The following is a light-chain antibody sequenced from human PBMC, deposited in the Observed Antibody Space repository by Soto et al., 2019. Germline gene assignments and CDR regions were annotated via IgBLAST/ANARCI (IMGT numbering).Light chain of an antibody. J-gene: IGLJ3*02. CDR3: CSYAGSSWV. CDR2: DVS. CDR1: SSDVGGYNY. Sequence: QSALTQPRSVSGSPGQSVTISCTGTSSDVGGYNYVSWYQHHPGKAPKLMIYDVSKRPSGVPDRFSGSESGNTASLTISGLQAEFEADYYCCSYAGSSWVFGGGTKLTVL. V-gene: IGLV2-11*02.